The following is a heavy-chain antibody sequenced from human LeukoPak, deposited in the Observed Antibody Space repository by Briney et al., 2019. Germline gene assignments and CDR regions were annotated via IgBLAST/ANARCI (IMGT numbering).Heavy chain of an antibody. J-gene: IGHJ4*02. V-gene: IGHV3-23*01. D-gene: IGHD2-15*01. CDR2: ISGSGGST. CDR3: AKHATRYCSGGSCYYDY. Sequence: GGSLRLSCAASGFSFNSYAMSWVRQTPGKGLEWVSAISGSGGSTYYADPVKGRFTISRDNSKNTLYLQMNSLRAEKTAIYYCAKHATRYCSGGSCYYDYWGQGTPVTVSS. CDR1: GFSFNSYA.